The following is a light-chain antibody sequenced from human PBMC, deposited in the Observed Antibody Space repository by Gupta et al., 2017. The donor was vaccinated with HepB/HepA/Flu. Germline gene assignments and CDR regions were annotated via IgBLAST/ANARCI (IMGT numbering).Light chain of an antibody. V-gene: IGKV1-39*01. CDR2: GAS. CDR1: QTIANY. J-gene: IGKJ1*01. CDR3: QQSYSPWWT. Sequence: DIQLTQSPSSLSASVGDRVTITCRANQTIANYLNWYRQKPGTAPEVLIYGASSLRSGVPSRFSGSRSGTHFTLTISSLQPEDFATYYCQQSYSPWWTFGQGTNVEIK.